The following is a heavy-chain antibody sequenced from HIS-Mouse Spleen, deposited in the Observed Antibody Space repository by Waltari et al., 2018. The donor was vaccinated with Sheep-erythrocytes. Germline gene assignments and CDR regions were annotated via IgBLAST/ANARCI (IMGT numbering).Heavy chain of an antibody. CDR3: AKEDCGGDCPFDY. CDR2: ISYDGSNK. D-gene: IGHD2-21*02. J-gene: IGHJ4*02. V-gene: IGHV3-30*18. CDR1: GFTFSSVG. Sequence: QVQLVESGGGVVQPGRSLRRSCAASGFTFSSVGMHWVSQAPGKGLEWVAVISYDGSNKYYADSVKGRFTISRDNSKNTLYLQMNSLRAEDTAVYYCAKEDCGGDCPFDYWGQGTLVTVSS.